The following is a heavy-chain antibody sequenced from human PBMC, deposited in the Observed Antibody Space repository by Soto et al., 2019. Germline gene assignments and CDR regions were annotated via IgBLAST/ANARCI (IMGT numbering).Heavy chain of an antibody. D-gene: IGHD2-21*01. V-gene: IGHV3-33*01. Sequence: QVQLVESGGGVVQPGRSLRLSCAASGFTFSSYGMHWVRQAPGKGLEWVAVIWYDGSNKYYADSVKGRFTISRDNSKTTLYLQMNSLRAEDTAVYYWARGGVLFPWFDLWGQGTMVTVSS. CDR2: IWYDGSNK. CDR1: GFTFSSYG. J-gene: IGHJ3*01. CDR3: ARGGVLFPWFDL.